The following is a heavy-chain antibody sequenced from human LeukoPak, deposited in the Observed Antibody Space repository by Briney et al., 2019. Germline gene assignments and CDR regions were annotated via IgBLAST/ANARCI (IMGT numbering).Heavy chain of an antibody. CDR3: AKGYDFWSGYYHDDAFDI. V-gene: IGHV3-30*02. J-gene: IGHJ3*02. CDR2: IRYDGSNK. CDR1: GFTFSSHG. Sequence: GGPLRLSCAASGFTFSSHGMHWVRQAPGKGLEWVAFIRYDGSNKYYADSVKGRFTISRDNSKNTLYLQMNSLRAENTAVYYCAKGYDFWSGYYHDDAFDIWGQGTMVTVSS. D-gene: IGHD3-3*01.